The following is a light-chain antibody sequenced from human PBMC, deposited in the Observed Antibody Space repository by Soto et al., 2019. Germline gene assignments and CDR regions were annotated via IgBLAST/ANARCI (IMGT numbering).Light chain of an antibody. V-gene: IGLV2-14*01. CDR2: EVT. Sequence: QSALPQPASVSGSPGQSITISCTGTSSDVGAYNYVSWYQHHPGKVPKLLIYEVTNRPSGVSDRFSGSKSGNTASLTISGLQAEDEADYYCSSKRDSSTLFVFGTGTKGTVL. CDR3: SSKRDSSTLFV. J-gene: IGLJ1*01. CDR1: SSDVGAYNY.